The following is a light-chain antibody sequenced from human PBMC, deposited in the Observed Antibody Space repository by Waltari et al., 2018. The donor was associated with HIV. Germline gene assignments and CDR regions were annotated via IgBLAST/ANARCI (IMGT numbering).Light chain of an antibody. CDR1: QSVGAS. J-gene: IGKJ2*01. V-gene: IGKV3-15*01. CDR2: GAY. CDR3: QQYSTWPLYT. Sequence: EVMLTQSPATLSVSPGETVTLSCRASQSVGASLAWYQHRPGQSPRRLVYGAYTTAPGVPARFRGRGLGTDFTLTISNLQSGDFAVYFCQQYSTWPLYTFGQGTKLEI.